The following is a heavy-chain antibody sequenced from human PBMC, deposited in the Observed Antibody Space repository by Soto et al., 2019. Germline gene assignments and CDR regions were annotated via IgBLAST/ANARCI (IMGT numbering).Heavy chain of an antibody. CDR2: ISYTVTT. J-gene: IGHJ3*01. V-gene: IGHV4-59*01. D-gene: IGHD1-26*01. Sequence: QVQLQESGPGLVKPSETLSLTCTVSGGSISRNYYWNWIRQPPGKGLEWIGYISYTVTTNYNPSLRSRVTISVDTSKNQFSLNLRSVTAADTAVYYCARGDDGKSSTFDVWGQGTMVTMSS. CDR3: ARGDDGKSSTFDV. CDR1: GGSISRNYY.